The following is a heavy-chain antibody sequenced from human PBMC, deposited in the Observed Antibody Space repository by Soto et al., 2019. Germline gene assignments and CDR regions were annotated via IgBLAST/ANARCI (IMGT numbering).Heavy chain of an antibody. Sequence: GASVKVSCKASGFTFTSSAVQWVRQARGQRLEWIGWIVVGSGNTNYAQKFQERVTITRDMSTSTAYMELSSLRSEDTAVYYCAAHGDPDGIQLWDREAFDIWGQGKMVTVSS. CDR2: IVVGSGNT. V-gene: IGHV1-58*01. CDR1: GFTFTSSA. D-gene: IGHD5-18*01. J-gene: IGHJ3*02. CDR3: AAHGDPDGIQLWDREAFDI.